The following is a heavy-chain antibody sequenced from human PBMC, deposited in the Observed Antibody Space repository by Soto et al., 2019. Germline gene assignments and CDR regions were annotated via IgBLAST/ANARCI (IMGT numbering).Heavy chain of an antibody. CDR2: IKSKSDGETI. Sequence: VQLVESGGGLVKPGGSLRLSCAASGFTFTNAWMTWVRQGPGKGLEWVGRIKSKSDGETIDYAAPVKGRFTISRDHSKNTLYLQMNSLNTDDIAVYYCTTGPNLRPLAAFDIWGKGTVVTVST. CDR3: TTGPNLRPLAAFDI. V-gene: IGHV3-15*01. J-gene: IGHJ3*02. CDR1: GFTFTNAW.